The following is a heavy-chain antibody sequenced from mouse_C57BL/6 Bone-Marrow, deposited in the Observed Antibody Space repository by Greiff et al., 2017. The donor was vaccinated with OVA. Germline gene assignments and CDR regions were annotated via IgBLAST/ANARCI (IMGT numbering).Heavy chain of an antibody. D-gene: IGHD1-1*01. V-gene: IGHV1-39*01. CDR2: INPNYGTT. CDR3: AFYYGSSDRYFDV. Sequence: VQLQQSGPELVKPGASVKISCKASGYSFTDYNMNWVKQSSGKSLEWIGVINPNYGTTSYNQKFKGKATLTVDQSSSTAYMQLNSLTSEDSAVYYCAFYYGSSDRYFDVWGTGTTVTVSS. J-gene: IGHJ1*03. CDR1: GYSFTDYN.